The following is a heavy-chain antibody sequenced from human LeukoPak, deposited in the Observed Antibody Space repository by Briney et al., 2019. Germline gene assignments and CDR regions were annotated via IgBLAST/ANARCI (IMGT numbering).Heavy chain of an antibody. V-gene: IGHV4-39*07. CDR3: ARQSSSWYGPMGDDAFDI. J-gene: IGHJ3*02. CDR2: IYYTGST. Sequence: SETLSLTCTVSGGSISSSSYYWGWIRQSPGKGLEWIGSIYYTGSTYYNPSLKSRVTISLDTSKNQFSLKVSSVTAADTAVYYCARQSSSWYGPMGDDAFDIWAKGQWSPSLQ. CDR1: GGSISSSSYY. D-gene: IGHD6-13*01.